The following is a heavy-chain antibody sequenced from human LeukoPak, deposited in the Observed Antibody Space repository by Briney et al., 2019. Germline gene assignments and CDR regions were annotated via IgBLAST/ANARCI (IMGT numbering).Heavy chain of an antibody. CDR2: INHSGYT. CDR3: ARQLYGSDY. Sequence: PSETLSLTCAVSGAPFSNFYWSWIRQSPGKGLEWLGEINHSGYTNYNPSLKRRGTISVDTPKNQFSLKVNSVTAADTAVYYCARQLYGSDYWGQGTLVTVSS. J-gene: IGHJ4*02. CDR1: GAPFSNFY. D-gene: IGHD1-1*01. V-gene: IGHV4-34*01.